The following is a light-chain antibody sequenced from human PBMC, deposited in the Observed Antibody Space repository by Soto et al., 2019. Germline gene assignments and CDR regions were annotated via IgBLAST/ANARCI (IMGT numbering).Light chain of an antibody. CDR1: QSVSSS. V-gene: IGKV3-15*01. CDR3: QQYYNLVT. J-gene: IGKJ2*01. Sequence: EIVMTQSPATLSVSPGERATLSCRASQSVSSSLAWYQQNPGQAPRLLIYDASTRATGIPARFSGSGSGTEFTLTISSLQPEDFAVYYCQQYYNLVTSGQGTKLEIK. CDR2: DAS.